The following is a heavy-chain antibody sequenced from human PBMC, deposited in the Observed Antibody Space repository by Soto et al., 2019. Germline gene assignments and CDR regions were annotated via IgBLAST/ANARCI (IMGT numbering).Heavy chain of an antibody. CDR3: ARELLDSGYYYIFDY. D-gene: IGHD3-22*01. CDR2: IKQDGSEK. CDR1: GFTFSSYW. V-gene: IGHV3-7*03. Sequence: GGSLRLSCAASGFTFSSYWMSWVRQAPGKGLEGVANIKQDGSEKYYVDSVKGRFTISRDNAKNSLYLQMNSLRAEDTAVYYCARELLDSGYYYIFDYWGQGTLVTVSS. J-gene: IGHJ4*02.